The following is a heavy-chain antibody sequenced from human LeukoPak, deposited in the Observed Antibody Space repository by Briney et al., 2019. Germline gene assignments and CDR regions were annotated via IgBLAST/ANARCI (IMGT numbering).Heavy chain of an antibody. CDR1: GESFSDHY. V-gene: IGHV4-34*01. Sequence: SETLSLTCTVYGESFSDHYWTWIRQPPGKGLEWIGEINYSGSTNYNPSLKSRVTISVDTSKNQFSLNVTSVIAADTAVYYCARGPTIRFLEWLGYYYMDVWGKGTTVTVSS. D-gene: IGHD3-3*01. CDR3: ARGPTIRFLEWLGYYYMDV. J-gene: IGHJ6*03. CDR2: INYSGST.